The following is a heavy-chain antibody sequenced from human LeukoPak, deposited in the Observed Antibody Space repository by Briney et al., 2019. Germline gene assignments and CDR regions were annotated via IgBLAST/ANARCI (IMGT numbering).Heavy chain of an antibody. J-gene: IGHJ4*02. CDR1: GFTFSSYA. V-gene: IGHV3-23*01. CDR2: ISGSGGST. CDR3: AKSPQGVTAIHQFDY. Sequence: PGGSLRLSCAASGFTFSSYAMSWVRQAPGKGLEWVSAISGSGGSTYYADSVKGRFTISRDNAKNTLYLQMNSLRAEDTAVYYCAKSPQGVTAIHQFDYWGQGTLVTVSS. D-gene: IGHD2-21*02.